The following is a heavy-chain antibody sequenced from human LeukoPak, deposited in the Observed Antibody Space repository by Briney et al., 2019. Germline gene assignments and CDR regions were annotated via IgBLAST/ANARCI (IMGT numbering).Heavy chain of an antibody. V-gene: IGHV3-7*04. CDR3: ARVRVGGTNYFDS. CDR1: RFMFTSYW. J-gene: IGHJ4*02. D-gene: IGHD3-22*01. CDR2: INYDGSEK. Sequence: GGSLRLSCAASRFMFTSYWMSWVRQAPGKGLEWVANINYDGSEKYYSDSVKGRFTISRDNAKNSLYLHMNSRRAEDTAVYYCARVRVGGTNYFDSWGQGTLVTVSS.